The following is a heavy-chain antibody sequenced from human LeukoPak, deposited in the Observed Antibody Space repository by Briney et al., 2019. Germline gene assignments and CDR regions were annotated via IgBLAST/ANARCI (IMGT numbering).Heavy chain of an antibody. CDR1: GFTFNSYG. J-gene: IGHJ6*03. D-gene: IGHD3-3*01. V-gene: IGHV3-64*01. CDR3: ARAPYDFWSGYSHYYMDV. CDR2: ISSNGGST. Sequence: GGSLRLSCAASGFTFNSYGMHWVRQAPGKGLEYVSAISSNGGSTYYANSVKGRFTISRDNSKNTLYLQMGSLRAEDMAVYYCARAPYDFWSGYSHYYMDVWGKGTTVTASS.